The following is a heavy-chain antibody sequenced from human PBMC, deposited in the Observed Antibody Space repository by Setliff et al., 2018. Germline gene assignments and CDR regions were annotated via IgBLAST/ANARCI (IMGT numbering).Heavy chain of an antibody. V-gene: IGHV3-30-3*01. D-gene: IGHD2-21*01. CDR2: IWDDGGNK. CDR1: GFTFSTYR. CDR3: AKDLGGCGGTHCSYYFDH. Sequence: PGGSLRLSCAASGFTFSTYRMHWVRQAPGKGLEWVAVIWDDGGNKYYADSVKGRFTISRDNSRNTVDLQMNSLRVEDTAVYYCAKDLGGCGGTHCSYYFDHWGQGTLVTVSS. J-gene: IGHJ4*02.